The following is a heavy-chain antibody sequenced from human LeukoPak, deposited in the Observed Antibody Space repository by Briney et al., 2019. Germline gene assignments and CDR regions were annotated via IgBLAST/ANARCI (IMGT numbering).Heavy chain of an antibody. CDR1: GFTFSSYG. J-gene: IGHJ4*02. V-gene: IGHV3-30*02. Sequence: GGSLRLSCAASGFTFSSYGMHWVRQAPGKGLEWVAFIRYDGSNKYYADSVKGRFTISGDNSKNTLYLQMNSLRAEDTAVYHCARAYSIDYWGQGTLVTVSS. CDR2: IRYDGSNK. CDR3: ARAYSIDY. D-gene: IGHD3-16*01.